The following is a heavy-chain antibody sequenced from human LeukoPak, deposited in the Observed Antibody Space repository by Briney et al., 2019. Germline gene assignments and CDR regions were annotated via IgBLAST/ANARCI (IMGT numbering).Heavy chain of an antibody. CDR1: GFTFSSYG. V-gene: IGHV3-33*01. J-gene: IGHJ4*02. D-gene: IGHD1-26*01. Sequence: GGSLRLSCAASGFTFSSYGMHWVRQAPGKGLEWVAVIWYDGSNKYYADSVKGRFTISRDNSKNTLYLQMNSLKTEDTAVYYCTTEHTLGKVGAIDYWGQGTLVTVSS. CDR3: TTEHTLGKVGAIDY. CDR2: IWYDGSNK.